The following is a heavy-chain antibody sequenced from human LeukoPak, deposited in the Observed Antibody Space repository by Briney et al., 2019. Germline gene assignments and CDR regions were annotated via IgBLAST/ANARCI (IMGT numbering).Heavy chain of an antibody. Sequence: ASVKVSCKASGYTFTSYGISWVRQAPGKGLEWMGWISTYNGNTKYAQKLQGRVTMTTDTSTSTAYMELRSLRSDDTAVYYCAREPSLTGFDYWGQGTLVTVSS. CDR3: AREPSLTGFDY. V-gene: IGHV1-18*01. CDR1: GYTFTSYG. CDR2: ISTYNGNT. J-gene: IGHJ4*02. D-gene: IGHD3-9*01.